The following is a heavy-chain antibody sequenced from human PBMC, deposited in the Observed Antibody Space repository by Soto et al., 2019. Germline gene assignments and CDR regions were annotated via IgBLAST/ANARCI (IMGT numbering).Heavy chain of an antibody. CDR3: TRDDIVLVPAGNDAFDI. CDR1: GFTFSDSS. J-gene: IGHJ3*02. D-gene: IGHD2-2*01. CDR2: IRSKANNYAT. V-gene: IGHV3-73*01. Sequence: EVQLVESGGGLVQPGGSLKLSCAASGFTFSDSSIHWVRQASGEGLEWVGRIRSKANNYATAYAASVKGRFTISRDDSQKKADLQMNRLKPEDTAIYYCTRDDIVLVPAGNDAFDIWGQGTMVIVSS.